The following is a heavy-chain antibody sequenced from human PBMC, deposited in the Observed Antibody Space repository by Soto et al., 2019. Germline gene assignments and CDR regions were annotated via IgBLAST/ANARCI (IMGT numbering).Heavy chain of an antibody. Sequence: EAHLVESGGGLVQPGGSLRLSCAASGFTFSNFWIHWVRQAPGKGLVWVSRINNDGSSTNYADSVKRRVTISRDNAKNTVYLPLNSLRAEDTAMFYCASSAMGSYGDYSWGKGTLVTVST. CDR3: ASSAMGSYGDYS. CDR1: GFTFSNFW. J-gene: IGHJ4*02. V-gene: IGHV3-74*01. CDR2: INNDGSST. D-gene: IGHD4-17*01.